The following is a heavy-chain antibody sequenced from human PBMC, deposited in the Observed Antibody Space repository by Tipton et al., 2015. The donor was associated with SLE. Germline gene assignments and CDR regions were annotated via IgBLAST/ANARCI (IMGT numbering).Heavy chain of an antibody. CDR2: IYYSGST. Sequence: TLSLTCAVYGGSFSGYYWSWIRQPPGKGLEWIGYIYYSGSTNYNPSLKSRVTISVDTSKNQFSLKLSSVTAADTAVYYCARDAVGARYNWFDPWGQGTLVTVSS. CDR3: ARDAVGARYNWFDP. CDR1: GGSFSGYY. J-gene: IGHJ5*02. D-gene: IGHD1-26*01. V-gene: IGHV4-59*01.